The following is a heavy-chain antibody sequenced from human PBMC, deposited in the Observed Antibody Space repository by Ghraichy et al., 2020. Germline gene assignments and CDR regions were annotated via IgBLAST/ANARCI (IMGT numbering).Heavy chain of an antibody. V-gene: IGHV1-69*13. CDR2: IIPIFGTA. J-gene: IGHJ6*02. CDR3: ARDEGYCSSTSCYEEVIYYYGMDV. Sequence: SVKVSCKASGGTFSSYAISWVRQAPGQGLEWMGGIIPIFGTANYAQKFQGRVTITADESTSTAYMELSSLRSEDTAVYYCARDEGYCSSTSCYEEVIYYYGMDVWGQGTTVTVSS. D-gene: IGHD2-2*01. CDR1: GGTFSSYA.